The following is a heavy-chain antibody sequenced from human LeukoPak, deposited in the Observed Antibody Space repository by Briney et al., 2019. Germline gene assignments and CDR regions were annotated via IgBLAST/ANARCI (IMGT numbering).Heavy chain of an antibody. CDR2: IYPGDSDT. V-gene: IGHV5-51*01. Sequence: GESLKISCKGSGYSFTSYWIGWVRQMPGKGLEWMGIIYPGDSDTRYSPSFQGQVTISADKSISTAYLRWSSLKASDTAMYYCARRGYCSSTSCYTSYSPFDYWGQGTLVTVSS. D-gene: IGHD2-2*02. J-gene: IGHJ4*02. CDR1: GYSFTSYW. CDR3: ARRGYCSSTSCYTSYSPFDY.